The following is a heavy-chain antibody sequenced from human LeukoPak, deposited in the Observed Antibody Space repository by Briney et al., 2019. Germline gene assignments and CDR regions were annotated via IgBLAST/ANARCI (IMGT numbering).Heavy chain of an antibody. V-gene: IGHV3-48*03. Sequence: PGGSLRLSCAASGVTFSSYEMNWVRRAPGKGLEGVSYISSCGSTRYYADSVKGRFTITRNNANNSLYLQMNSRRAEDTAVYYCAERGITMIGGVWGKGTTVTISS. CDR3: AERGITMIGGV. D-gene: IGHD3-10*02. CDR2: ISSCGSTR. CDR1: GVTFSSYE. J-gene: IGHJ6*04.